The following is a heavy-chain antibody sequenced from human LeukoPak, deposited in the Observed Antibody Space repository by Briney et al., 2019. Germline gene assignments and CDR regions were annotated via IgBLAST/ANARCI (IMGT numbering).Heavy chain of an antibody. CDR1: GGTFSSYA. Sequence: ASVNVSCTASGGTFSSYAISWVRQAPGQGLEWMGGIIPIFGTANYAQKFQGRVTITADESTSTAYMELSSLRSEDTAVYYCARAGDSSSWYHSSDWFDPWGQGTLVTVSS. V-gene: IGHV1-69*13. D-gene: IGHD6-13*01. CDR3: ARAGDSSSWYHSSDWFDP. J-gene: IGHJ5*02. CDR2: IIPIFGTA.